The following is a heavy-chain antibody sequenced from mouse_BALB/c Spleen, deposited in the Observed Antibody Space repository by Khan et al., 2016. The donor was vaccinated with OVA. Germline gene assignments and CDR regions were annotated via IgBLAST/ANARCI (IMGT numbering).Heavy chain of an antibody. J-gene: IGHJ3*01. CDR2: ITNGGSYT. V-gene: IGHV5-6*01. CDR1: GFTFSNYG. D-gene: IGHD2-2*01. Sequence: EVELVESGGDLVKPGGSLKLSCAASGFTFSNYGMSWVRQTPDKRLEWVATITNGGSYTYYPDSVKGRFTISSDNAKNTRYLQMSSLKSEDTAMYYCARRGYDEAWFAYWGQGTLVTVSA. CDR3: ARRGYDEAWFAY.